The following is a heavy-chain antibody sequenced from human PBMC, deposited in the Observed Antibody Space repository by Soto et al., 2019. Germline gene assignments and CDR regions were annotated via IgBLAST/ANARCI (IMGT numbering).Heavy chain of an antibody. J-gene: IGHJ6*02. V-gene: IGHV1-69*06. Sequence: SVKVSCKASGGTFSSYAISWVRQAPGQGLEWMGGIIPIFGTANYAQKFQGRVTITADKSTSTAYMELSSLRSEDTAVYYCARELGYCSSTSCYSFVYYYGMDVWGQGPTLTVSS. CDR2: IIPIFGTA. CDR1: GGTFSSYA. CDR3: ARELGYCSSTSCYSFVYYYGMDV. D-gene: IGHD2-2*01.